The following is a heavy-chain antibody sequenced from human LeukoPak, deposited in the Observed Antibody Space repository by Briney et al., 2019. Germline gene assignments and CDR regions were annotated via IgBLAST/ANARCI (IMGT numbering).Heavy chain of an antibody. J-gene: IGHJ4*02. CDR1: GGSISNYY. V-gene: IGHV4-59*12. Sequence: SETLSLTCTVSGGSISNYYWSWIRQPPGKGLEWIGYIYSSGSTNYNPSLKSRVTMSVDTSKNQFSLSLYSVTAADTAVYYCARDLGPAYGETGDFDYWGQGTLVTVSS. D-gene: IGHD4-17*01. CDR3: ARDLGPAYGETGDFDY. CDR2: IYSSGST.